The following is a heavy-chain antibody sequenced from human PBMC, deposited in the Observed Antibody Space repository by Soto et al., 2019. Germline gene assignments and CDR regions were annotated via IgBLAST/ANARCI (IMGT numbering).Heavy chain of an antibody. CDR3: ARGVYDFGSGHPKGPEY. Sequence: EVQLVESGGGLVQTGGSLKVSCAASGFTFSGSAMHWVRQASGKGLEWVGRIRSKANSYATAYAVSVKGRFTISRDDSRNTAYLQMNSLKTEDTAVYYCARGVYDFGSGHPKGPEYWGQGTVVTVSS. CDR2: IRSKANSYAT. CDR1: GFTFSGSA. D-gene: IGHD3-3*01. V-gene: IGHV3-73*02. J-gene: IGHJ4*02.